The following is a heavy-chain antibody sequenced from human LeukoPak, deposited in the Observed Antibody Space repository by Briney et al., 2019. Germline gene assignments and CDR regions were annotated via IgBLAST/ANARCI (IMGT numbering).Heavy chain of an antibody. V-gene: IGHV4-38-2*02. D-gene: IGHD1-26*01. J-gene: IGHJ3*02. CDR1: GYSISSGYY. CDR2: IYHSGST. Sequence: PSETLSLTCTVSGYSISSGYYWGWIRQPPGKGLEWIGSIYHSGSTYYNPSLKSRVTISVDTSKNQFSLKLSSVTAADTAVYYCARAGMGDAFDIWGQGTMVTVSS. CDR3: ARAGMGDAFDI.